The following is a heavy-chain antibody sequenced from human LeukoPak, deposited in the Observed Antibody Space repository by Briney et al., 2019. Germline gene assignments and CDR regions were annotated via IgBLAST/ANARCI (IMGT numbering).Heavy chain of an antibody. CDR1: GFTFSSYE. J-gene: IGHJ4*02. Sequence: GGSLRLSCAASGFTFSSYEMHWVRQAPGKGLEWVSYISSSGSTIYYADSVKGRFTISRDNAKNSLYLQMNGLRAEDTAVHYCARDYGGSSPFDYWGQGTLVTVSS. CDR3: ARDYGGSSPFDY. V-gene: IGHV3-48*03. D-gene: IGHD4-23*01. CDR2: ISSSGSTI.